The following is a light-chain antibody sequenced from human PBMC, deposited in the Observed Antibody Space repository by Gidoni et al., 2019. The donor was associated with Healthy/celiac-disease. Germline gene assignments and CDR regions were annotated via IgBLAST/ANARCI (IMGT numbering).Light chain of an antibody. J-gene: IGKJ4*01. V-gene: IGKV1-9*01. CDR2: AAS. CDR1: QGISSY. CDR3: QQLNSYPLT. Sequence: DIQLNQSPSFLSASVGDRVTITCRAKQGISSYLAWYQQKPGKATKLLIYAASTLQSGVPSRFSGSGSGTEFTLTISSLQPEDFATYYCQQLNSYPLTFGGGTKVEIK.